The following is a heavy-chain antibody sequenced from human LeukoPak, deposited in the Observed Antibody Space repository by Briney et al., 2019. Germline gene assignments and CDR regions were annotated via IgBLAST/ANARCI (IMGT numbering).Heavy chain of an antibody. CDR1: GFTFSDYG. Sequence: PGRSLRLSCAASGFTFSDYGMHWVRQAPGKGLEWVTVISNEGRVQYYADSVKGRFTISRDNSENTLSLQMNSLRADDTAVYYCTTEGGPMSATTERNSFDHWGRGTLVNVSS. D-gene: IGHD4-17*01. V-gene: IGHV3-30*03. CDR2: ISNEGRVQ. CDR3: TTEGGPMSATTERNSFDH. J-gene: IGHJ4*02.